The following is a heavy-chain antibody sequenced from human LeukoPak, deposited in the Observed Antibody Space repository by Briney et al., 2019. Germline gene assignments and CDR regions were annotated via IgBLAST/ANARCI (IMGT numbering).Heavy chain of an antibody. CDR3: VRVGTVNNNYGMDV. D-gene: IGHD4-23*01. CDR1: GGTFSSYA. Sequence: ASVKVSCKASGGTFSSYAISWVRQAPGQGLEWMGGIIPIFGTANYAQKFQGRVTITADESTSTAYMELSSLRSEDTAVYHCVRVGTVNNNYGMDVWGQGTTVTVS. V-gene: IGHV1-69*13. J-gene: IGHJ6*02. CDR2: IIPIFGTA.